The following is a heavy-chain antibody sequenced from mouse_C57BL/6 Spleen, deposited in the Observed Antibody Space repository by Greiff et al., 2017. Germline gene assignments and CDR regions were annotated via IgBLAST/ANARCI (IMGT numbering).Heavy chain of an antibody. D-gene: IGHD2-4*01. CDR2: ISDGGSYT. V-gene: IGHV5-4*01. Sequence: EVQLVESGGGLVKPGGSLKLSCAASGFTFSSYAMSWVRQTPEKRLEWVATISDGGSYTYYPDNVKGRFTISRDNAKNNLYLQMSHLKSEDTAMYYCARDQENPIYYDYDGAMDYWGQGTSVTVSS. J-gene: IGHJ4*01. CDR3: ARDQENPIYYDYDGAMDY. CDR1: GFTFSSYA.